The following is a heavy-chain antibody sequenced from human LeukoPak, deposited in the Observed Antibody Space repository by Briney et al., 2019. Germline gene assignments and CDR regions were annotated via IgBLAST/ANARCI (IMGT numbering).Heavy chain of an antibody. CDR3: VREVGSFDD. Sequence: GGSLRLACAASGFTLSMYWMHWVRQVPGKGLVWVSNIDYNGRTTHYADSVRGRFTISRDNAKNTVYLQMNNLRVEDTAVYFCVREVGSFDDWGQGILVTVSP. CDR2: IDYNGRTT. V-gene: IGHV3-74*01. J-gene: IGHJ4*02. D-gene: IGHD1-26*01. CDR1: GFTLSMYW.